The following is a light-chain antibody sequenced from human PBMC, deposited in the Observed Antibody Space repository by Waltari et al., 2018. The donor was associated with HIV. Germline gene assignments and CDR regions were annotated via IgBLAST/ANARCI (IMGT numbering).Light chain of an antibody. CDR3: ATWDDSLNGPV. CDR2: TTN. J-gene: IGLJ3*02. V-gene: IGLV1-44*01. Sequence: QSVLTQPPSASGTPGQRVTISCSGSISNIGSNTVNWYQQLPGTAPKLLIYTTNRRPSGVPDRFSGSKSGASASRAISGLQSDDEADYYCATWDDSLNGPVFGGGTKLTVL. CDR1: ISNIGSNT.